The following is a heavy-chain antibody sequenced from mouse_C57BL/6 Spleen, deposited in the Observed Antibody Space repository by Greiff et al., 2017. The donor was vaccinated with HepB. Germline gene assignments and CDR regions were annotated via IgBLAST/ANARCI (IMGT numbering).Heavy chain of an antibody. CDR3: TRGLIYYDYDVAMDY. Sequence: EVQRVESGEGLVKPGGSLKLSCAASGFTFSSYAMSWVRQTPEKRLEWVAYISSGGDYIYYADTVKGRFTISRDNARNTLYLQMSSLKSEDTAMYYCTRGLIYYDYDVAMDYWGQGTSVTVSS. CDR1: GFTFSSYA. CDR2: ISSGGDYI. J-gene: IGHJ4*01. V-gene: IGHV5-9-1*02. D-gene: IGHD2-4*01.